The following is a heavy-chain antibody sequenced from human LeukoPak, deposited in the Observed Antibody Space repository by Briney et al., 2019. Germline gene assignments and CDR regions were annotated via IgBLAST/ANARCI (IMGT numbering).Heavy chain of an antibody. J-gene: IGHJ4*02. CDR3: ARENGYSYVPDY. D-gene: IGHD5-18*01. CDR2: ISSSSSYI. Sequence: PGGSLRLSCAASGFTLSSYSMNWVRQAPGKGLEWVSSISSSSSYIYYADSVKGRFTISRDNAKNSLYLQMNSLRAEDTAVYYCARENGYSYVPDYWGQGTLVTVSS. V-gene: IGHV3-21*01. CDR1: GFTLSSYS.